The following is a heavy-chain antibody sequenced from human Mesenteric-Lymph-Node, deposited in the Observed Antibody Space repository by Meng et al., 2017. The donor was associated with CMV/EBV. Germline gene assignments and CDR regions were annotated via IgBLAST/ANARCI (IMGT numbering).Heavy chain of an antibody. CDR3: ARGRFRRDTAMVRFDP. D-gene: IGHD5-18*01. CDR2: MNPNSGNT. Sequence: ASVKVSCKASGYTFTSYDINWVRQATGQGREWMGWMNPNSGNTGYAQKFQGRVTITRNTSISTAYMELSSLRSEDTAVYYCARGRFRRDTAMVRFDPWGQGTLVTVSS. CDR1: GYTFTSYD. J-gene: IGHJ5*02. V-gene: IGHV1-8*03.